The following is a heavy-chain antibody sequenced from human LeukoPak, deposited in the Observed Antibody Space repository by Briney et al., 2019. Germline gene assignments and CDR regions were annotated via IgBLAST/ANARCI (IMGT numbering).Heavy chain of an antibody. D-gene: IGHD4-17*01. CDR2: VYTSGSH. J-gene: IGHJ2*01. V-gene: IGHV4-4*07. CDR1: GGSISRYY. Sequence: PSETLSLTRTVSGGSISRYYGSWIRQPAGKGLECIGRVYTSGSHNYNPPLKTRVTMSVDTPKNRFSLTLSSVPPADRAVFYCGRGSGDYGHWYFDLWGRGTLVTVSS. CDR3: GRGSGDYGHWYFDL.